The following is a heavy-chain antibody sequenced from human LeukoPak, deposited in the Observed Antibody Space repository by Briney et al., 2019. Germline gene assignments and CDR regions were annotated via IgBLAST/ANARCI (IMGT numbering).Heavy chain of an antibody. V-gene: IGHV4-38-2*02. CDR2: IYHSGST. CDR3: ARLKLLWSNYFDY. J-gene: IGHJ4*02. Sequence: KTSETLSLTCTVSGYSISSGYYWGWIRQPPGKGLEWIGSIYHSGSTYYNPSLKSRVTISVDTSKNQFSLKLSSVTAADTAVYYCARLKLLWSNYFDYWGQGTLVTVSS. D-gene: IGHD2-2*01. CDR1: GYSISSGYY.